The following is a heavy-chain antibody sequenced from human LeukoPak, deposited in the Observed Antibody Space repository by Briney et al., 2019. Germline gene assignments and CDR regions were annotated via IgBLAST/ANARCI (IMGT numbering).Heavy chain of an antibody. CDR3: AKAPGYGSENPFDP. V-gene: IGHV3-23*01. CDR2: ISGTAVTI. J-gene: IGHJ5*02. D-gene: IGHD3-10*01. CDR1: GIAFGTYA. Sequence: GGSLRLSCVASGIAFGTYAMSWVRQAPGKGLEWVAAISGTAVTIDYADSVKGRFTISRDNSKNTLYLQMRSLRVEDTAVYYCAKAPGYGSENPFDPWGQGTLLTVSS.